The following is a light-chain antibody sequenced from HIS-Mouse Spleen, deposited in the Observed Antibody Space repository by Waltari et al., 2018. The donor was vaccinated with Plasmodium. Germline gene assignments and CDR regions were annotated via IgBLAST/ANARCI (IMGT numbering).Light chain of an antibody. CDR3: MQALQTPLT. V-gene: IGKV2-28*01. J-gene: IGKJ4*01. CDR1: QSLLHSNGYNY. Sequence: DIVMTQSPLSLPVTPGEPASISFRSSQSLLHSNGYNYLDWYLQTPGQSPQLLIYLGSNRASGVPDRFSGSGSGTDFTLKISRVEAEDVGVYYCMQALQTPLTFGGGTKVEIK. CDR2: LGS.